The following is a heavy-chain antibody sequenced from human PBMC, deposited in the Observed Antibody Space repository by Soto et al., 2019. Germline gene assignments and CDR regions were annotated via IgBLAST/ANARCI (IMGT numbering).Heavy chain of an antibody. CDR3: ARSSGGNFGIIIEGSNWFDP. D-gene: IGHD3-3*01. CDR1: GDTFSSYY. J-gene: IGHJ5*02. CDR2: INPHGGST. Sequence: SVKVCFKAPGDTFSSYYLNWVRQAPGQGLEWMGVINPHGGSTKYAQKFQGRVTMTRDTSRSTVYMELRSLRSDDTAIYYCARSSGGNFGIIIEGSNWFDPWGQGTLVTVSS. V-gene: IGHV1-46*01.